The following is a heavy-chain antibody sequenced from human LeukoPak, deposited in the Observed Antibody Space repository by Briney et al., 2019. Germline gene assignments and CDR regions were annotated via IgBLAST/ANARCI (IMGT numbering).Heavy chain of an antibody. CDR1: GGSISSYY. CDR3: ARATFGSYTSGYYFDY. Sequence: SETLSLTCTVSGGSISSYYWSWIRQPPGKGLEWIGYIYYSGSTNYNPSLKSRVTISVDTSKNQFSLKLSSVTAADTAVYYCARATFGSYTSGYYFDYWGQGTLVTVSS. J-gene: IGHJ4*02. CDR2: IYYSGST. D-gene: IGHD1-26*01. V-gene: IGHV4-59*01.